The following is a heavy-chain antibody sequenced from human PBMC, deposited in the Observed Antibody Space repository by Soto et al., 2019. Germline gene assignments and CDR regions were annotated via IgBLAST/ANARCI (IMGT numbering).Heavy chain of an antibody. CDR1: GYTFTNYD. J-gene: IGHJ5*02. CDR2: MNPDSGNT. Sequence: QVQLVQSGAEVKKPGASVKVSCKASGYTFTNYDIHWVRQATGQGLEWMGWMNPDSGNTGQSKTFQGRVTITRDTSISTAYMEMSSLRSEDTAVYYRAGGRFRRTWFDPWGQGTLVTVSP. CDR3: AGGRFRRTWFDP. V-gene: IGHV1-8*01. D-gene: IGHD3-16*01.